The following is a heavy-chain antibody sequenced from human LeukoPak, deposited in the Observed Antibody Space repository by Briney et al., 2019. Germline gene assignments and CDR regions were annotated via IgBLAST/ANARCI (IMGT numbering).Heavy chain of an antibody. CDR3: AKESGALGAPLYDY. V-gene: IGHV3-23*01. Sequence: GGSLRLSCVASGFIFRNYAMSWVRQAPGEGLEWVSGISDNGGGTYYADSVKGRFTISRDNSKNMSYLQMNSLRAEDTAVYYCAKESGALGAPLYDYWGRGILVTASS. CDR2: ISDNGGGT. CDR1: GFIFRNYA. D-gene: IGHD4/OR15-4a*01. J-gene: IGHJ4*02.